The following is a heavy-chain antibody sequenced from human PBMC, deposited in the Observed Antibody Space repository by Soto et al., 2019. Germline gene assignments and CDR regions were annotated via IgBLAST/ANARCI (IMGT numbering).Heavy chain of an antibody. V-gene: IGHV3-23*01. J-gene: IGHJ4*02. CDR1: GFNFDNV. D-gene: IGHD5-18*01. CDR2: ISGSGSRR. Sequence: RLSCAASGFNFDNVMTWVRQAPGKGLDWVSTISGSGSRRYYADSVKGRFTVSRDNSKNTLYLQMNSLRVDDTAVYYCARDDWSYGVPIDYWGQGTLVTVSS. CDR3: ARDDWSYGVPIDY.